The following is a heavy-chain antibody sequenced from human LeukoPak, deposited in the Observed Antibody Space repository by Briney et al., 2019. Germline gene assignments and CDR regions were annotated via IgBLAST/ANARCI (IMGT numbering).Heavy chain of an antibody. D-gene: IGHD4-17*01. CDR3: ARDLSVTTLYIDAFDI. Sequence: GSLRLSCAASGFTFSSYSMNWVRQASGKGLEWVSCLSGTSSTTYYADSVKGRFTISRDNAKNSLYLQMNSLRAEDTAVYYCARDLSVTTLYIDAFDIWGQGTMVTVSS. J-gene: IGHJ3*02. V-gene: IGHV3-48*01. CDR1: GFTFSSYS. CDR2: LSGTSSTT.